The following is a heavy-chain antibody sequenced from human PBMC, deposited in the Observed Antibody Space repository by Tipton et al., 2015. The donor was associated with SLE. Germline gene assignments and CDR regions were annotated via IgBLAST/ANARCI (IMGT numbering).Heavy chain of an antibody. CDR1: GFTFSSYA. J-gene: IGHJ4*02. CDR3: AKVPAPLVYYFDY. V-gene: IGHV3-23*01. D-gene: IGHD2-8*02. Sequence: GSLRLSCAASGFTFSSYAMSWVRQAPGKGLEWASAISGSGGSTYYADSVKGRFTISRHNSKNTLYLQMNSLRAEDTAVYYCAKVPAPLVYYFDYWGQGTLVTVSS. CDR2: ISGSGGST.